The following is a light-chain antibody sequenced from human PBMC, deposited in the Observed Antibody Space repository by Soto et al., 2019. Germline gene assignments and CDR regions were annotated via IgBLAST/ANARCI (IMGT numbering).Light chain of an antibody. V-gene: IGKV1-5*03. CDR3: QQYNSYRT. J-gene: IGKJ1*01. Sequence: DIQMTQSPSTLSASVGDRVTITCRASQSISNWLAWYQQKPGKAPKLLIYNASSLEGGVPSRFSGSGSGTEFTLTISSLQPDDFATYYCQQYNSYRTFGQGTKVEIK. CDR2: NAS. CDR1: QSISNW.